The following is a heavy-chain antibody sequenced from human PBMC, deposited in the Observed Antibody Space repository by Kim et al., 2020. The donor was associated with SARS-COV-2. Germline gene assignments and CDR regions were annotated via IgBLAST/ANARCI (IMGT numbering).Heavy chain of an antibody. CDR3: AREGGWLLDY. Sequence: SVKVSCKASGGTFILSSISWVRQAPGQGLEWMGGIIPIFGTANYAQKFQGRVTITADESTSSAYMELSSLRSEDTAVYYCAREGGWLLDYWGQGTLVTVSS. CDR1: GGTFILSS. D-gene: IGHD5-12*01. CDR2: IIPIFGTA. J-gene: IGHJ4*02. V-gene: IGHV1-69*13.